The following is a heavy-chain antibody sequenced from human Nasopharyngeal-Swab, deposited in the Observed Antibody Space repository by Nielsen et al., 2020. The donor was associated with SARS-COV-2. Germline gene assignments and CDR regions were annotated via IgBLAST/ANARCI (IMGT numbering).Heavy chain of an antibody. CDR1: GFTFGTYW. CDR3: ARGYAAMGFFDY. V-gene: IGHV3-74*01. CDR2: INSDGSST. Sequence: ETLSLTCAASGFTFGTYWMHWVRQAPGKGLEWVSRINSDGSSTGDADSVKGRFTVSRDNAKNTLYLQMNSLRAEDTAVYYCARGYAAMGFFDYWGQGTLVTVPS. D-gene: IGHD2-2*01. J-gene: IGHJ4*02.